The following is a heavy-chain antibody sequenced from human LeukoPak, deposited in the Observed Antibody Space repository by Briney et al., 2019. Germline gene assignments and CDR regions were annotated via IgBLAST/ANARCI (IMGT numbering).Heavy chain of an antibody. CDR1: GFTFSSYA. CDR3: AKLPAYDFWSGPVFDY. J-gene: IGHJ4*02. D-gene: IGHD3-3*01. Sequence: GGSLRLSCAASGFTFSSYAMSWVRQAPGKGLEWVSAISGSGGSTYYADSVKGRFTISRDNSKNTLYLQMNSLRAEDTAVYYCAKLPAYDFWSGPVFDYWGQGTLVTVSS. CDR2: ISGSGGST. V-gene: IGHV3-23*01.